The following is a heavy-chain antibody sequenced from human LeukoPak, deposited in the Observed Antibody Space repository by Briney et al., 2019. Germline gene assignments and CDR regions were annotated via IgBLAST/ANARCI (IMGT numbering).Heavy chain of an antibody. CDR1: GFTFSTYD. Sequence: PGGSLRLSCAASGFTFSTYDMNWVRQAPGKGLEWVSYISSSSRTISYADSVKGRFTISRDNAKNSLYLQMNSLRAEDTAVYYCARLRYYAMDVWGQGPPSPPP. CDR2: ISSSSRTI. CDR3: ARLRYYAMDV. J-gene: IGHJ6*02. V-gene: IGHV3-48*01.